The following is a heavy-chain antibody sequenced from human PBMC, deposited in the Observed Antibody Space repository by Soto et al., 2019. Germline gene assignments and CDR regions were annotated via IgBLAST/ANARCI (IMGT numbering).Heavy chain of an antibody. CDR3: ARGRGPRGRTIFGVVMERSNYYYHGMDV. CDR1: GGSFSGYY. V-gene: IGHV4-34*01. J-gene: IGHJ6*02. Sequence: SETLSLTXAVYGGSFSGYYWSWIRQPPGKGLEWIGEINHSGSTNYNPSLKSRVTISVDTSKNQFSLKLSSVTAADTAVYYCARGRGPRGRTIFGVVMERSNYYYHGMDVWGQGTTVTVSS. D-gene: IGHD3-3*01. CDR2: INHSGST.